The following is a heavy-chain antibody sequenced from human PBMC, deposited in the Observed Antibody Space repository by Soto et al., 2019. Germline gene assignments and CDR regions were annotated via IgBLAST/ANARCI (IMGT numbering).Heavy chain of an antibody. V-gene: IGHV1-69*19. CDR1: GGTFNTYA. Sequence: QVQLLQSGAEMKKPGSSVKVSCQSSGGTFNTYAMNWVRQAPGQGPELMVDISTMFGAANYAPKFQGRVTITADESTGTSYMQLSSLTSEDTALYFCAREVQVNTPDFVYWGQGTLVTV. D-gene: IGHD3-22*01. CDR3: AREVQVNTPDFVY. CDR2: ISTMFGAA. J-gene: IGHJ4*02.